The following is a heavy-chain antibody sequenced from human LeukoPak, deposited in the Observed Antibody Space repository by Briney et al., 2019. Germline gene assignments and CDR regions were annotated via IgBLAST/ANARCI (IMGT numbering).Heavy chain of an antibody. CDR2: INSDGSST. Sequence: GGSLRLSCAASGFTFSSNWMHWVRQAPGKGLVWVSRINSDGSSTTYADSVKGRFTISRDNAKNTLYLQMNSLRAEDTAVYYCARVPSTQWLVYYFDYWGQGTLVTVSS. CDR1: GFTFSSNW. CDR3: ARVPSTQWLVYYFDY. D-gene: IGHD6-19*01. V-gene: IGHV3-74*01. J-gene: IGHJ4*02.